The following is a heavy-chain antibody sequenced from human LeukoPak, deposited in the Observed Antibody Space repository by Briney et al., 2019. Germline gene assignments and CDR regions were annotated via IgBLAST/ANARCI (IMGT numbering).Heavy chain of an antibody. D-gene: IGHD3-22*01. V-gene: IGHV3-74*01. CDR3: AREYYYDNYFDY. J-gene: IGHJ4*02. CDR2: INGDGRST. CDR1: GFTFSSYW. Sequence: PGGSLRLSCAASGFTFSSYWMHWVRQAPGKGLVWVSRINGDGRSTTYADSVKGRFTISRDNAKNTLYLQMNSLRAEDTAVYYCAREYYYDNYFDYWGQGTLVTVSS.